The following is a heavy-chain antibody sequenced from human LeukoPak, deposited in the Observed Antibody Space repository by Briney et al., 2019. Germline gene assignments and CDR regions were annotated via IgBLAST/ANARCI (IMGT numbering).Heavy chain of an antibody. J-gene: IGHJ4*02. CDR2: INHSGST. V-gene: IGHV4-34*01. CDR3: ARDTSGGWLDY. CDR1: GGSFSGYY. Sequence: PSETLSLTCAVYGGSFSGYYWSWIRQPPGKGLEWIGEINHSGSTNYNPSLKSRVTISVDTSKNQFSLKLSSGTAADTAVYYCARDTSGGWLDYWGQGTLVTVSS. D-gene: IGHD6-19*01.